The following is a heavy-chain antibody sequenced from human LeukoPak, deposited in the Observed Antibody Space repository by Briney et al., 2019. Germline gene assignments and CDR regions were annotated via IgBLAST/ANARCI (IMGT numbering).Heavy chain of an antibody. Sequence: SETLSLTCTVSGGSISSYYWSWIRQPPGKGLEWIGYIYYSGSTNYNSSLKSRVTISVDTSKNQFSLKLSSVTAADTAVYYCARHWGEYCSGGSCHGGADYWGQGTLVTVSS. CDR1: GGSISSYY. CDR2: IYYSGST. V-gene: IGHV4-59*08. D-gene: IGHD2-15*01. CDR3: ARHWGEYCSGGSCHGGADY. J-gene: IGHJ4*02.